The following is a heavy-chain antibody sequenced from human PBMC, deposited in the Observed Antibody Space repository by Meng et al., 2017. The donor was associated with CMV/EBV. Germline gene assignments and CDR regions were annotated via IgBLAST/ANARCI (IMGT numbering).Heavy chain of an antibody. D-gene: IGHD2-2*01. CDR3: ARVVVVPAATTLRYYYGMDV. Sequence: ASVKVSCKASGYTFTSYGISWVRQAPGQGLEWMGWISACNGNTNYAQKLQGRVTMTTDTSTSTAYMELRSLRSDDTAVYYCARVVVVPAATTLRYYYGMDVWGQGTTVTVSS. J-gene: IGHJ6*02. CDR2: ISACNGNT. CDR1: GYTFTSYG. V-gene: IGHV1-18*01.